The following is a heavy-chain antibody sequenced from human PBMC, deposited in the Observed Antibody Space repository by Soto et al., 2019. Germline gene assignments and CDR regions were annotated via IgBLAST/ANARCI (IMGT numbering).Heavy chain of an antibody. J-gene: IGHJ6*02. CDR1: GGSISSGGYS. CDR2: VYHSGST. Sequence: SETLSLTCAVSGGSISSGGYSWSWIRQPPGKGLEWIGYVYHSGSTYYNPSLRSRVTISVDRSKNQFSLKLSSVTAADTDVYYCASRLTVVGGMDVWGHGTTVPVYS. V-gene: IGHV4-30-2*01. CDR3: ASRLTVVGGMDV. D-gene: IGHD2-15*01.